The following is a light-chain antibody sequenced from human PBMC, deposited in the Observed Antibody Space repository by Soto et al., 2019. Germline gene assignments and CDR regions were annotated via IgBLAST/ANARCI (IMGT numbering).Light chain of an antibody. J-gene: IGKJ4*01. Sequence: DIVMTQSPDSLAVSLGERATINCKSSQSVIYSANNKNCLAWYQQKPGQPPKLLIYWASTRESGVPDRFSGSGSGTDFTLTISSLQAEDVAVYYCQQYHSSPLTFGGGTKVDIK. CDR2: WAS. CDR1: QSVIYSANNKNC. CDR3: QQYHSSPLT. V-gene: IGKV4-1*01.